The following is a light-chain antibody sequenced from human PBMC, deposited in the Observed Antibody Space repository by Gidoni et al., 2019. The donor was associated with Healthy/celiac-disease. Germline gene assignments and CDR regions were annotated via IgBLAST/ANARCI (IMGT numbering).Light chain of an antibody. Sequence: EIVITQSPATLSLSPGERATLSCRASQSVSSNLAWYQQKPGQAPRLLIYGASTRATGIPARFSGSGSGTEFTLTISSLQSEEFAVYYCQQYNNWPPLTFGGGTKVEIK. V-gene: IGKV3-15*01. CDR3: QQYNNWPPLT. CDR1: QSVSSN. CDR2: GAS. J-gene: IGKJ4*01.